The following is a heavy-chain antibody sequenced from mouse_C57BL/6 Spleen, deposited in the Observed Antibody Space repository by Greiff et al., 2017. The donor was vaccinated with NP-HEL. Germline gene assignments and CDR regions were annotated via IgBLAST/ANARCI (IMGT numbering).Heavy chain of an antibody. CDR1: GYTFTSYG. CDR3: ARGDDYDPYYYAMDY. CDR2: IYPRSGNT. D-gene: IGHD2-4*01. Sequence: VKLQESGAELARPGASVKLSCKASGYTFTSYGISWVKQRTGQGLEWIGEIYPRSGNTYYNEKVKGKATLTADKSSSTAYMELRSLTSEDSAVYFCARGDDYDPYYYAMDYWGQGTSVTVSS. J-gene: IGHJ4*01. V-gene: IGHV1-81*01.